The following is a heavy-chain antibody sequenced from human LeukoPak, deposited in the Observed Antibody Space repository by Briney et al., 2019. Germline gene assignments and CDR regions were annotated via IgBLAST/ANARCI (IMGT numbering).Heavy chain of an antibody. V-gene: IGHV3-23*01. CDR2: ISGSGGST. CDR1: GFTFSSYA. Sequence: GGSLRLSCAASGFTFSSYAMSWVRRAPGKGLEWVSAISGSGGSTYYADSVKGRFTISRDNSKNTLYLQMNSLRAEDTAVYYCAKVKKYSYYYGSGTASPFDYWGQGTLVTVSS. J-gene: IGHJ4*02. D-gene: IGHD3-10*01. CDR3: AKVKKYSYYYGSGTASPFDY.